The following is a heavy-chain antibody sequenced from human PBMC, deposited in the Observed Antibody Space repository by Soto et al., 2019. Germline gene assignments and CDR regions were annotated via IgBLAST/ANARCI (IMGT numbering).Heavy chain of an antibody. CDR1: GFTFSSYA. D-gene: IGHD3-10*01. CDR2: ISGSGGST. CDR3: AKPLSAMVRGVISAPYYYGMDV. Sequence: GGSLRLSCAASGFTFSSYAMSWVRQAPGKGLEWVSAISGSGGSTYYADSVKGRFTISRDNSKNTLYLQMNSLRAEDTAVYYCAKPLSAMVRGVISAPYYYGMDVWGQGTTVTVSS. J-gene: IGHJ6*02. V-gene: IGHV3-23*01.